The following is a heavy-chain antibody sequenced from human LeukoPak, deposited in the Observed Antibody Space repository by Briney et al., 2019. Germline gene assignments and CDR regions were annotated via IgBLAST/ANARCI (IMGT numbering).Heavy chain of an antibody. CDR1: GGSISSYY. Sequence: SETLSLTCTVSGGSISSYYWSWIRQPPGKGLEWIGYIYYSGSTNYNPSLKSRVTISVDTSKNQFSLKLSSVTAADTAVYYCATTSTYSSSWYLKNWFDPWGQGTLVTVSS. CDR2: IYYSGST. CDR3: ATTSTYSSSWYLKNWFDP. V-gene: IGHV4-59*08. J-gene: IGHJ5*02. D-gene: IGHD6-13*01.